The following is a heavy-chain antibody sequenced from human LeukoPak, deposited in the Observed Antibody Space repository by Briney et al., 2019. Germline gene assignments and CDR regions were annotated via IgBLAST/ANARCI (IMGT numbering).Heavy chain of an antibody. CDR2: IIPILGIA. CDR1: GGTFSSYT. J-gene: IGHJ3*02. Sequence: GASVKVSCKASGGTFSSYTISWVRQAPGQGLEWMGTIIPILGIANYAQKFQGRVTITADKSTSTAYMELSSLRSEDTAVYYCARGGGTMIVVVTPDAFDIWGQGTMVTVSS. D-gene: IGHD3-22*01. V-gene: IGHV1-69*02. CDR3: ARGGGTMIVVVTPDAFDI.